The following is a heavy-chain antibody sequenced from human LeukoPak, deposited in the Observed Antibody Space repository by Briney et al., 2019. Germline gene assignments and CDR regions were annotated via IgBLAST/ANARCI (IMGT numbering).Heavy chain of an antibody. V-gene: IGHV3-7*01. CDR2: IKQDGGEI. CDR3: AREWN. Sequence: GGSLRLSCVASGFTFRSDLMSWVRQAPGKGPEWVASIKQDGGEIYYVESVKGRFTISRDNARNSLYLQMNSLRVEDTAVYYCAREWNWGQGSLVTVSS. J-gene: IGHJ4*02. CDR1: GFTFRSDL.